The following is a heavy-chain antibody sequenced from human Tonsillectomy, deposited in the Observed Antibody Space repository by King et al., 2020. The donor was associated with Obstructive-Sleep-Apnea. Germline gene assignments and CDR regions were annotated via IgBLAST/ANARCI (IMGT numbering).Heavy chain of an antibody. Sequence: DVQLVESGGGLVQPGGSLRLSCAASGFTFSSYDMHWVRQATGKGLEWVSAIGTAGDPYSPGSVKGRFTISRENAKNSLYLQMNSLRAGDTAVYYCARGGGSSSWFQWYFDLWGRGTLVTVSS. D-gene: IGHD6-13*01. J-gene: IGHJ2*01. CDR2: IGTAGDP. CDR1: GFTFSSYD. CDR3: ARGGGSSSWFQWYFDL. V-gene: IGHV3-13*05.